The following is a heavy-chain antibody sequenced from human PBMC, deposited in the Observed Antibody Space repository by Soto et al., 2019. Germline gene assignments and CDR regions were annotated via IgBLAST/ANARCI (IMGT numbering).Heavy chain of an antibody. CDR3: ARDLPQPKGPVAFEI. CDR1: GYTFTSYY. V-gene: IGHV1-46*01. D-gene: IGHD6-13*01. J-gene: IGHJ3*02. CDR2: INPSGGST. Sequence: ASVKVSCKASGYTFTSYYMHWVRQAPGQGLEWMGIINPSGGSTSYAQKSQGRVTMTRDTSTSTVYMELSSLRSEDTAVYYCARDLPQPKGPVAFEIWGQGTMVTVSS.